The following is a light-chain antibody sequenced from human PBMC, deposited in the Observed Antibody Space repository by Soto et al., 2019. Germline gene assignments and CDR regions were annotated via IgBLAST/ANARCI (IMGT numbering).Light chain of an antibody. CDR3: QQYGSSPTT. J-gene: IGKJ5*01. V-gene: IGKV3-20*01. Sequence: EIVLTQSPGTLSLSPGERATLSCRASQSVSSSYLAWYQQKPGQALSLLNYGTSSTATGIPDRFSGSGSGTDFTLTISRLEPEDFAVYYCQQYGSSPTTFGQGTRLEIK. CDR1: QSVSSSY. CDR2: GTS.